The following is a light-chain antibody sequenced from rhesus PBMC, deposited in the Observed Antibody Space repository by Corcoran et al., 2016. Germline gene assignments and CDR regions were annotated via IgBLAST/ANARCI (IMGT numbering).Light chain of an antibody. CDR3: LQYSSSPLT. CDR1: QSISSW. J-gene: IGKJ4*01. V-gene: IGKV1-22*01. CDR2: KAS. Sequence: DIQMTQSPSSLSASVGDRVTITCRASQSISSWLDWYQQKPGKAPKLLIYKASSLQSGVPARFSGSGSGTDFTLTISSLQPEDFATYYCLQYSSSPLTFGEGTKVEIK.